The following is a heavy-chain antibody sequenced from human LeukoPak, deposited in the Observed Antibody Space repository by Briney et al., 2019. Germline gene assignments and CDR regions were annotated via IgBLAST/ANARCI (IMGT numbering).Heavy chain of an antibody. CDR3: AKRPGVSGPYYYYYGMDV. J-gene: IGHJ6*02. CDR1: GFTVSSNY. D-gene: IGHD2-8*01. V-gene: IGHV3-66*01. CDR2: IYSGGNA. Sequence: GGSLRLSCAASGFTVSSNYMSWVRQAPGKGLEWVSIIYSGGNAYYAESVRGRFTISRDNSKNTLYLQMNSLRAEDTAGYYCAKRPGVSGPYYYYYGMDVWGQGTTVTVSS.